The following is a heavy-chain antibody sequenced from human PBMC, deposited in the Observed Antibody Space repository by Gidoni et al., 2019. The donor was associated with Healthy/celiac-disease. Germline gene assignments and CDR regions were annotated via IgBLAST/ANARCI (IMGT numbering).Heavy chain of an antibody. Sequence: EVQLLESGGGWVQPGGSLRLSCAASGFTFSSYAMSWVRQAPGKGLEWVAAISGSGGSTYYADSVKGRFTISRDNSKNTLYLQMNSLRAEDTAVYYCAKGYCSSTSCLIDYWGQGTLVTVSS. CDR2: ISGSGGST. D-gene: IGHD2-2*01. CDR3: AKGYCSSTSCLIDY. J-gene: IGHJ4*02. CDR1: GFTFSSYA. V-gene: IGHV3-23*01.